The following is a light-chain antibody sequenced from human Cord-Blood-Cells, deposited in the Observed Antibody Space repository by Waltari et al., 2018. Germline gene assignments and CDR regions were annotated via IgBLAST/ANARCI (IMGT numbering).Light chain of an antibody. V-gene: IGLV2-14*01. J-gene: IGLJ2*01. CDR2: DVS. Sequence: QSALTQPASVSGSPGQSITISCTGTSSDVGGYNYVSWYQQHPGKAPKLMIYDVSNRPSGFSNRFSASKSGNTASLTISGLQADDEADYYCSSYSSSSTLVVFGGGTKLTVL. CDR3: SSYSSSSTLVV. CDR1: SSDVGGYNY.